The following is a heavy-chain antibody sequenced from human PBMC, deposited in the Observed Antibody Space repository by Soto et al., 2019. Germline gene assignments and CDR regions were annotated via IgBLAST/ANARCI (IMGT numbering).Heavy chain of an antibody. Sequence: SETLSLTCTVSGGSISSYYWSWIRQPPGKGLEWIGYIYYSGSTNYNPSLKSRVTISVDTSKNQFSLKLSSVTAADTAVYYCARLAYYYDSSGYYQAVDYWGQGTLVTV. V-gene: IGHV4-59*01. CDR2: IYYSGST. CDR3: ARLAYYYDSSGYYQAVDY. D-gene: IGHD3-22*01. CDR1: GGSISSYY. J-gene: IGHJ4*02.